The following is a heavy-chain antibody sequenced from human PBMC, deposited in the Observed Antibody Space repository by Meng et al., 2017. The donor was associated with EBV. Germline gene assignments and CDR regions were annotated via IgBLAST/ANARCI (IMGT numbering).Heavy chain of an antibody. CDR3: ARAEIAAAGRLDY. D-gene: IGHD6-13*01. CDR1: GGTFSSYA. Sequence: GRLVQSGAEVKTPGSSVKVSCKASGGTFSSYAISWVRQSPGQGLEWMGGIIPIFGTANYAQKFQGRVTITADKSTSTAYMELSSLRSEDTAVYYCARAEIAAAGRLDYWGQGTLVTVSS. J-gene: IGHJ4*02. V-gene: IGHV1-69*06. CDR2: IIPIFGTA.